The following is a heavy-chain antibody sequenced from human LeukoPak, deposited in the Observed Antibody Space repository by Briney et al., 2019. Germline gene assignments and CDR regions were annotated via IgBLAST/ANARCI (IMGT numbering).Heavy chain of an antibody. CDR1: GDSVSSNSAA. D-gene: IGHD2-2*02. V-gene: IGHV6-1*01. CDR3: ARGGVYCSSTSCYKMDFDY. Sequence: SQTLSLTCAISGDSVSSNSAAWNWIRPSPSRGLEWLGRTYYRSKWYNDYAVSVKSRITINPDTSKNQFSLQLNSVTPEDTAVYYCARGGVYCSSTSCYKMDFDYWGQGTLVTVSS. CDR2: TYYRSKWYN. J-gene: IGHJ4*02.